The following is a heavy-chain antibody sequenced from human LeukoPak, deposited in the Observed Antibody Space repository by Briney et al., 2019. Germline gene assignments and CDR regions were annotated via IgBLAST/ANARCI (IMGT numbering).Heavy chain of an antibody. Sequence: GGSLRLSCAASGFTFSSYSMNWVRQAPGKGLEWVSSISSSSSYIYYADSVKGRFTISRDNAKNSLYLQMNSLRAEDTAVYYCARASLDIVVVVAATYGMGVWGKGTTVTVSS. CDR3: ARASLDIVVVVAATYGMGV. CDR1: GFTFSSYS. V-gene: IGHV3-21*01. D-gene: IGHD2-15*01. J-gene: IGHJ6*04. CDR2: ISSSSSYI.